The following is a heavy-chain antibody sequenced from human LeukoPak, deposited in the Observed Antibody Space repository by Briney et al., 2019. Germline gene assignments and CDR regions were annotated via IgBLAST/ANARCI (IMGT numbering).Heavy chain of an antibody. Sequence: ASVKVSCKASGYTFIDHGMSWVRQAPGQGLEWMGWISAHNGSTKYAQKFQGRVSMTTDTSTNTVYMELSSLRSEDTAVYYCARVSYYDQYYFDYWGQGTLVTVSS. J-gene: IGHJ4*02. CDR1: GYTFIDHG. D-gene: IGHD1-26*01. CDR3: ARVSYYDQYYFDY. CDR2: ISAHNGST. V-gene: IGHV1-18*04.